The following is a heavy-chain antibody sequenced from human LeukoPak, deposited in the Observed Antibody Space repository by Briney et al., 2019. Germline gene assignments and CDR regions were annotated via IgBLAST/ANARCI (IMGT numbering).Heavy chain of an antibody. CDR2: IYYTGTT. Sequence: NTSETLSLTCTVSGGSITSSSYHWGWIRQPPGKGLEWIGSIYYTGTTYYNPSLKSRVSIFVDTSKNQFSLRLTSVNAADTAVYYCARADPPRRGVNNDYWGQGTLVTVSS. CDR3: ARADPPRRGVNNDY. CDR1: GGSITSSSYH. V-gene: IGHV4-39*07. D-gene: IGHD3-10*01. J-gene: IGHJ4*02.